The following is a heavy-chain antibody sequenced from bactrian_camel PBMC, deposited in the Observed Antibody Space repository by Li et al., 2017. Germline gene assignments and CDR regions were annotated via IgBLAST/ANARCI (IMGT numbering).Heavy chain of an antibody. D-gene: IGHD5*01. J-gene: IGHJ4*01. CDR3: LRSALGPCAGD. Sequence: QLVESGGGLVQPGGSRGLSCAASGFTLSSYRRYWVRQAPGKGLEWVSIINRGGTTYYADSMKGRFTISKDKAKDTVYLQMNSLKPEDTAMYSCLRSALGPCAGDWGQGTQVTVS. CDR1: GFTLSSYR. CDR2: IINRGGTT. V-gene: IGHV3S25*01.